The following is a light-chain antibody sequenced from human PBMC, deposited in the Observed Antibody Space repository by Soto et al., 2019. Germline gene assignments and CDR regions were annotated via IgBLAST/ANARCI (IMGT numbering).Light chain of an antibody. CDR1: QSVSSNY. CDR3: QQYGSSPMT. Sequence: EIVFTQSPGTLSLSPGERGTLSCRASQSVSSNYLAWYQQKPGQAPRLLIYGTSSRATGIPDRFSGSGPGTDFTLTISRLEPEDFAVYYCQQYGSSPMTFGQGTRLEI. CDR2: GTS. J-gene: IGKJ5*01. V-gene: IGKV3-20*01.